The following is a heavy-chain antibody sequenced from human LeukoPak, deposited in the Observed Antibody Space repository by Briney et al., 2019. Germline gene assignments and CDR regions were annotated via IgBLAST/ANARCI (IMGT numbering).Heavy chain of an antibody. J-gene: IGHJ4*02. D-gene: IGHD3-22*01. CDR2: IKQDGSEQ. CDR1: GFTFSIDW. CDR3: AGLPDGSGCYYFAY. Sequence: PVGSLRLSCAASGFTFSIDWMSCVREAPGKGLGWVANIKQDGSEQYYVDSVKGGFTISRNNAKSCHYLQRNSRRAQGTAVYYCAGLPDGSGCYYFAYWGQGTLVTAYS. V-gene: IGHV3-7*01.